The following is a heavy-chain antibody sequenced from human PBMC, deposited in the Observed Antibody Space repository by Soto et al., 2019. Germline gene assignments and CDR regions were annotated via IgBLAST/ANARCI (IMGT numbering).Heavy chain of an antibody. Sequence: SETLSLTCAVYGGSFSGYYWSWIRQPPGEGLEWIGEINHSGSTNYNPSLKSRVTISVDTSKNQFSLKLSSVTAADTAVYYCARGLVIIAARRGWFDPWGQGTLVTVSS. D-gene: IGHD6-6*01. CDR1: GGSFSGYY. CDR2: INHSGST. J-gene: IGHJ5*02. V-gene: IGHV4-34*01. CDR3: ARGLVIIAARRGWFDP.